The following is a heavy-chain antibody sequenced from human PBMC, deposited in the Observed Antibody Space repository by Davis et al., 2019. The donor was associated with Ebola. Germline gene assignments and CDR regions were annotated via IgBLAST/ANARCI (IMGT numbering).Heavy chain of an antibody. Sequence: ASVKVSCKASGYTFTSYGISWVRQAPGQGLEWMGWISAYNGNTNYAQKLQGRVTMTRDTSISTAYMELSRLRSDDTAVYYCARVGYSGSSNAFDIWGQGTMVTVSS. D-gene: IGHD1-26*01. V-gene: IGHV1-18*04. J-gene: IGHJ3*02. CDR2: ISAYNGNT. CDR1: GYTFTSYG. CDR3: ARVGYSGSSNAFDI.